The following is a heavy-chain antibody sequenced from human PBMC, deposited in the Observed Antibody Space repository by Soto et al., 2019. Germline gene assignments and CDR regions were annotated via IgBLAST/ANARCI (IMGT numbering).Heavy chain of an antibody. CDR2: ISSDGHHQ. J-gene: IGHJ4*02. V-gene: IGHV3-30*03. D-gene: IGHD3-22*01. CDR3: SRGTYYPQSSGLHADY. CDR1: GFTFNDYA. Sequence: GGSLRLSCATSGFTFNDYAMYWVRQAPGQGLEWVAMISSDGHHQFYVDNLRGRFTVSRDNSKNTLFLQMNSLRPEDTAVYYCSRGTYYPQSSGLHADYWGPGIVVTVSS.